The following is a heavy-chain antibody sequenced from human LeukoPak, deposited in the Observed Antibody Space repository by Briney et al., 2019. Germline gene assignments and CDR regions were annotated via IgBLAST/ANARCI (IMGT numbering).Heavy chain of an antibody. CDR1: GYSFTSNY. Sequence: ASVKVSCKASGYSFTSNYIHWVRQAPGQGLEWMGMIYPRDGSTSYAQKVQGRVTMTRDTSTSTIYMELSSLRSEDTAVYYCARENGYRRGFDYWGRGTLVTVSS. CDR3: ARENGYRRGFDY. V-gene: IGHV1-46*01. D-gene: IGHD6-13*01. J-gene: IGHJ4*02. CDR2: IYPRDGST.